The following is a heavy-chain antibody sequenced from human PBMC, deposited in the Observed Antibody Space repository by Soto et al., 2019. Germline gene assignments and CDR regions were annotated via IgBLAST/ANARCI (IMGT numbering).Heavy chain of an antibody. J-gene: IGHJ4*02. Sequence: GGSISSSSYYWGWIRQPPGKGLEWIGSIYYSGTTYYNPSLKSRVTISVDTSQNQFSLQLSSVTAADTAVYYCARQQASSSWYSRGPFDYWGQGTLVTVSS. CDR3: ARQQASSSWYSRGPFDY. D-gene: IGHD6-13*01. CDR2: IYYSGTT. CDR1: GGSISSSSYY. V-gene: IGHV4-39*01.